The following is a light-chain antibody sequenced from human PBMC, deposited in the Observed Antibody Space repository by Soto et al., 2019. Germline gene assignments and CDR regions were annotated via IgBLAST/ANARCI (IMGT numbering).Light chain of an antibody. J-gene: IGLJ3*02. CDR1: SSDVGDYNY. V-gene: IGLV2-8*01. Sequence: QSALTQPPSASGSPGQSVTISCTGTSSDVGDYNYVSWYQQHPGKAPKFMIYEVSMRPSGVPDRFSGSKSGNTASLTVSGLQAEDEDDYSCSSYAGSNNWVFGGGTKLTVL. CDR3: SSYAGSNNWV. CDR2: EVS.